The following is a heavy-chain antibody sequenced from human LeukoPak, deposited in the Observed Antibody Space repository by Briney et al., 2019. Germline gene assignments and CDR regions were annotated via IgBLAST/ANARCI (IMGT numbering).Heavy chain of an antibody. Sequence: SETLSLTCAAYGGSFSGYYWSWIRQPPGKGLEWIGEINHSGSTNYNPSLKSRVTISVDTSKNQFSLKLSSVTAADTAVYYCARRRGYDYSDYWGQGTLVTVSS. V-gene: IGHV4-34*01. CDR3: ARRRGYDYSDY. CDR1: GGSFSGYY. CDR2: INHSGST. J-gene: IGHJ4*02. D-gene: IGHD5-12*01.